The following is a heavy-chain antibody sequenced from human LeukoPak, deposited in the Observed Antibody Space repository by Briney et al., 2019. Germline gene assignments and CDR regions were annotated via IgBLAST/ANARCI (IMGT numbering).Heavy chain of an antibody. CDR1: GGSISSYY. J-gene: IGHJ4*02. V-gene: IGHV4-4*07. CDR2: LHTSGST. Sequence: SETLSLTGTVSGGSISSYYWSWIRQPAGEGLEWIGRLHTSGSTHYNPSLKSRVTMSVDTSKNQFSLKLSSVTAADTAVYYCARDFGYGDYFFDDWGQGTLVTVSS. D-gene: IGHD4-17*01. CDR3: ARDFGYGDYFFDD.